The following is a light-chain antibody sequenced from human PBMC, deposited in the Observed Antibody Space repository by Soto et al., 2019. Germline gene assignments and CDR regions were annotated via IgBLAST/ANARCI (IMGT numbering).Light chain of an antibody. CDR2: DVS. J-gene: IGLJ1*01. CDR1: SSDVGGYNY. Sequence: QSVLTQPRSVSGSPGQSVTISCTGTSSDVGGYNYVSWYQQHPGKAPKLMIYDVSYRPSGVSSRFSGSKSGNTASLTISGLQAEDEADYYCSSYTSSNTLEVFGVGTKLTVL. V-gene: IGLV2-14*01. CDR3: SSYTSSNTLEV.